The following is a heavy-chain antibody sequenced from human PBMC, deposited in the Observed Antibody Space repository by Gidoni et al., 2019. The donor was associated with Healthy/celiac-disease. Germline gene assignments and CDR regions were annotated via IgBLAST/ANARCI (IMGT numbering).Heavy chain of an antibody. Sequence: EVQLLESGGGLVQPGGSLRLSCAASGFTFSSYAMRWVRQAPGKGLEWVSAISGIGGSTYYADSVKGRFTISRDNSKNTLYLQMNSLRAEDTAVYYCAKNSIVVVIRTGFDYWGQGTLVTVSS. CDR3: AKNSIVVVIRTGFDY. CDR1: GFTFSSYA. J-gene: IGHJ4*02. CDR2: ISGIGGST. V-gene: IGHV3-23*01. D-gene: IGHD3-22*01.